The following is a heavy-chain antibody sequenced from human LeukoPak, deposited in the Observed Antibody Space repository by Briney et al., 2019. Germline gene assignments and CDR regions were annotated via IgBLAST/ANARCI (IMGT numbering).Heavy chain of an antibody. D-gene: IGHD6-13*01. CDR1: GYTFTSYG. CDR3: ARIAAAGPQDFDY. V-gene: IGHV1-69*05. CDR2: IIPIFGTA. J-gene: IGHJ4*02. Sequence: SVKVSCKASGYTFTSYGISWVRQAPGQGLEWMGRIIPIFGTANYAQKFQGRVTITTDESTSTAYMELSSLRSEDTAVYYCARIAAAGPQDFDYWGQGTLVTVSS.